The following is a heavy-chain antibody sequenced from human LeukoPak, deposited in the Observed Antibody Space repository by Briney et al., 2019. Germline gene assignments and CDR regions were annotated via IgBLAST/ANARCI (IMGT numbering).Heavy chain of an antibody. Sequence: GGSLRLSCATSGFTFSAYDLYWVRQAPGRGLEWVAVISYDGNNKYYADRVRGRFSISRDISKNTLFLQMDSLRAEDTAVYYCARDHRYCNSRNQCHEGHFAWGQGTLVTVSS. D-gene: IGHD2/OR15-2a*01. J-gene: IGHJ5*02. V-gene: IGHV3-30-3*01. CDR3: ARDHRYCNSRNQCHEGHFA. CDR2: ISYDGNNK. CDR1: GFTFSAYD.